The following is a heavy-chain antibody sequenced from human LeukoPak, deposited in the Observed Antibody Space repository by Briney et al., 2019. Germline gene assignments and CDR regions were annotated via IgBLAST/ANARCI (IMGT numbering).Heavy chain of an antibody. CDR3: ARWSSTSCYYGCWFDP. CDR1: GYSFTSYW. V-gene: IGHV5-51*01. D-gene: IGHD2-2*01. J-gene: IGHJ5*02. CDR2: IYPGDSDT. Sequence: GESLKISCKGSGYSFTSYWIGWVRQMPGKGLEWMGIIYPGDSDTRYSSSFQGQVTISADKSISTAYLQWSSLKASDTAMYYCARWSSTSCYYGCWFDPWGQGTLVTVSS.